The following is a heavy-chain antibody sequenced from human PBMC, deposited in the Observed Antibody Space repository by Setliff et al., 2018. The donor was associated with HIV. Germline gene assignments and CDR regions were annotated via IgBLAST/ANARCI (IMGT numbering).Heavy chain of an antibody. D-gene: IGHD3-16*02. CDR3: AHEYYDYVWGSYPPFHAFDI. CDR2: IDWEDDK. Sequence: GSGPTLVNPTQTLTLTCTFSGFSLTTSGIRVTWVRQPPGKALEWLARIDWEDDKFYSTSLKTRLTISKDTSKNQVVLTMTNMGPLDTATYFCAHEYYDYVWGSYPPFHAFDIWGQGTMVTVSS. CDR1: GFSLTTSGIR. V-gene: IGHV2-70*04. J-gene: IGHJ3*02.